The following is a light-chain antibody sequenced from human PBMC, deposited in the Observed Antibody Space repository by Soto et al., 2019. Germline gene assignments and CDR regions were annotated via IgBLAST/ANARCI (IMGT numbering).Light chain of an antibody. V-gene: IGKV3-11*01. CDR1: QSVSSY. CDR3: QQRSNWIT. Sequence: EIVLTQSPATLSLSPGERATLSCRASQSVSSYLAWYQQKRGQAPRLLIYDASNRATGIPARFSGSGSGTDFTLTISSLEPEDFAAYYCQQRSNWITFGQGTRLEIK. J-gene: IGKJ5*01. CDR2: DAS.